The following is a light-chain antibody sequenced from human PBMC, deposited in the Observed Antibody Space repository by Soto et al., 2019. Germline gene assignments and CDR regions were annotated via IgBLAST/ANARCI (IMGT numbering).Light chain of an antibody. J-gene: IGKJ2*01. Sequence: DVQMTQSPSTLSASIGDTVTITCRASQSIDAWLAWYQQKPGRPPKLLIYRASILENGVPSRFSGRGSGTEFTLTISGLRPDDLGTYFCQQYNSYPKTCGEGTKLDI. V-gene: IGKV1-5*03. CDR2: RAS. CDR3: QQYNSYPKT. CDR1: QSIDAW.